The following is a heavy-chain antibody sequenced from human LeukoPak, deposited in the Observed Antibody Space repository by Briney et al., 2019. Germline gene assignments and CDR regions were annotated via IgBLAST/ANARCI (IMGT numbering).Heavy chain of an antibody. CDR2: IYYSGST. Sequence: SETLSLTCTVSGGSISSSSYYRGWIRQPPGKGLEWIGSIYYSGSTYYNPSLKSRVTISVDTSKNQFSLKLSSVTAADTAVYYCARDLGQQLAQFDYWGQGTLVTVSS. CDR3: ARDLGQQLAQFDY. V-gene: IGHV4-39*07. D-gene: IGHD6-13*01. J-gene: IGHJ4*02. CDR1: GGSISSSSYY.